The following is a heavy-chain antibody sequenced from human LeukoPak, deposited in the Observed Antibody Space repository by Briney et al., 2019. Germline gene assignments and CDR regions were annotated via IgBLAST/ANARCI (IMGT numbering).Heavy chain of an antibody. CDR1: RFTFSSYT. D-gene: IGHD3-16*01. V-gene: IGHV3-21*06. CDR2: IGSSGSYI. CDR3: ARGGRRF. J-gene: IGHJ4*02. Sequence: GGSLRLSCSASRFTFSSYTMNWVRQAPGKGLEWVSSIGSSGSYIYYADSVKGRFTISRDNAKNSLYLQMNSLRGEDTAVYYCARGGRRFWGQGTLVTVSS.